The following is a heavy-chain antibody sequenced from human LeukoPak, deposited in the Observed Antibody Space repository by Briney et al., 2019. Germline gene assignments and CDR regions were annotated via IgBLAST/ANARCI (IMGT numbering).Heavy chain of an antibody. D-gene: IGHD1-20*01. J-gene: IGHJ4*02. CDR1: GFTFSSYS. CDR3: AKVKWKLIGYFDY. Sequence: GGSLRLSCAASGFTFSSYSMNWVRQAPGKGLEWVSVLTGDGNTYYADSVKGRFTNSRDDSKNTLFLQMNSLRAEDTAVYFCAKVKWKLIGYFDYWGQGTLVTVSS. CDR2: LTGDGNT. V-gene: IGHV3-23*01.